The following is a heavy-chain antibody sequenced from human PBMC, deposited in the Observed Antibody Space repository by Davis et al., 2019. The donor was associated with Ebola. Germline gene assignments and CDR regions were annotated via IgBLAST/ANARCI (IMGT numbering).Heavy chain of an antibody. CDR3: AKNRITDYYYYGMDI. Sequence: PGGSLRLSCAASGFTFSSYAMNWVRQAPGKGLEWVSAISGSGGSTYYADSVKGRFTTSRDNSKNTLYLQMNSLRAEDTAVYYCAKNRITDYYYYGMDIWGQGTAVTVSS. V-gene: IGHV3-23*01. J-gene: IGHJ6*02. D-gene: IGHD1-14*01. CDR1: GFTFSSYA. CDR2: ISGSGGST.